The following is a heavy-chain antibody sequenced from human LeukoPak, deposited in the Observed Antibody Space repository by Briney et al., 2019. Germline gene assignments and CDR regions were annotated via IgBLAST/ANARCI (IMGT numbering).Heavy chain of an antibody. CDR1: GYTFTSYA. D-gene: IGHD2-2*01. CDR3: AREQVVPASDAFDI. Sequence: ASVKVSCKASGYTFTSYAMNWVRQAPGQGLEWMGWISAYNGNTNYAQKLQGRVTMTTDTSTSTAYMELRSLRSDDTAVYYCAREQVVPASDAFDIWGQGTMVTVSS. CDR2: ISAYNGNT. J-gene: IGHJ3*02. V-gene: IGHV1-18*01.